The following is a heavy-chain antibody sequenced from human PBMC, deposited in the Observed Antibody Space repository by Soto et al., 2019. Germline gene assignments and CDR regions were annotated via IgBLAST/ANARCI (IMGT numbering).Heavy chain of an antibody. V-gene: IGHV4-59*01. CDR1: RGSISSYY. CDR2: IYYSGST. D-gene: IGHD3-22*01. CDR3: ASIDSSGYYNFDF. J-gene: IGHJ4*02. Sequence: SETLSLTCIVSRGSISSYYWSWIRQPPGKGLEWIGYIYYSGSTNYNPSLKSRVTISVDTSKNQFSLKLSSVTAADTAVYYCASIDSSGYYNFDFWGQGTLVTVSS.